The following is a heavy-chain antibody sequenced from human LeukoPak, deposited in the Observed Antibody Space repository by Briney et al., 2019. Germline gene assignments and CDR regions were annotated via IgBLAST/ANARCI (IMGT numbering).Heavy chain of an antibody. CDR1: GFTFSSYS. CDR2: ISSSSSYI. D-gene: IGHD6-6*01. Sequence: PGGSLRLSCAASGFTFSSYSMNWVRQPPGKGLEWVSSISSSSSYIYYADSVKGRFTISRDNAKNSLYLQMNSLRAEDTAVYYCARLGGAARPDFDYWGQGTLVTVSS. CDR3: ARLGGAARPDFDY. V-gene: IGHV3-21*01. J-gene: IGHJ4*02.